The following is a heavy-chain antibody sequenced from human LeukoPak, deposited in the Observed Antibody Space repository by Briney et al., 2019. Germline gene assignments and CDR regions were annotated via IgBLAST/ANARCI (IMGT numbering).Heavy chain of an antibody. CDR3: ARESGYSYGYGPDYYYYGMDV. CDR1: GGSISSYY. Sequence: SETLSLTCTVSGGSISSYYWSWIRQPPGEGLEWIGYIYYSGSTNYNLSLKSRVTISVDTSKNQFSLKLSSVTAADTAVYYCARESGYSYGYGPDYYYYGMDVWGQGTTVTVSS. J-gene: IGHJ6*02. D-gene: IGHD5-18*01. V-gene: IGHV4-59*01. CDR2: IYYSGST.